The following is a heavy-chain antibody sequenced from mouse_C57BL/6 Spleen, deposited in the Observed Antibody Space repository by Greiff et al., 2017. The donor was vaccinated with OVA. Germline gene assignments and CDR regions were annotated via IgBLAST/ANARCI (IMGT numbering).Heavy chain of an antibody. CDR2: ISSGSSTI. D-gene: IGHD2-1*01. V-gene: IGHV5-17*01. CDR3: ARSIYYGNYDYFDY. Sequence: EVQLVESGGGLVKPGGSLKLSCAASGFTFSDYGMHWVRQAPEKGLEWVAYISSGSSTIYYADTVKGRFTISRDNAKNTLFLQMTSLRSEDTAMYYCARSIYYGNYDYFDYWGQGTTLTVSS. J-gene: IGHJ2*01. CDR1: GFTFSDYG.